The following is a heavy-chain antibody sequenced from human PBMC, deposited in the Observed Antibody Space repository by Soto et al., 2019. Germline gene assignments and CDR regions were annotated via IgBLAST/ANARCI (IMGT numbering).Heavy chain of an antibody. J-gene: IGHJ5*02. V-gene: IGHV4-59*01. CDR1: GGSISSYC. CDR2: IYYSGST. Sequence: TSETLSLTCTVSGGSISSYCWSWIRQPPGKGLEWIGYIYYSGSTNYNPSLKSRVTISVDTSKNQFSLKLSSVTAADTAVYYCARLGVNWFDPWGQGTLVTVSS. CDR3: ARLGVNWFDP.